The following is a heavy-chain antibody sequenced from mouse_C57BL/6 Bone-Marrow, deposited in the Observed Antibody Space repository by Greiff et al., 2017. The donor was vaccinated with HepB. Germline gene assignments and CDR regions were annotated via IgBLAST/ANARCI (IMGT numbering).Heavy chain of an antibody. CDR1: GYTFTSYW. J-gene: IGHJ2*01. CDR2: IDPSDSET. V-gene: IGHV1-52*01. CDR3: ARRGANWDVDY. Sequence: VQLQQPGAELVRPGSSVKLSCKASGYTFTSYWMHWVKQRPIQGLEWIGNIDPSDSETHYNQKFTDKATLTVDKSPSTAYMQLSSLTSEDSAVYYCARRGANWDVDYWGQGTTLTVSS. D-gene: IGHD4-1*01.